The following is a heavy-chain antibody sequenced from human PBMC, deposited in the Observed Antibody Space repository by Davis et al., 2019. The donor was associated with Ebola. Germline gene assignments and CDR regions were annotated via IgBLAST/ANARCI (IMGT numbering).Heavy chain of an antibody. CDR3: ARGSVYYDILTGYFWFDP. CDR2: INHSGST. J-gene: IGHJ5*02. V-gene: IGHV4-34*01. Sequence: MPSETLSLTCAVYGGSFSGYYWSWIRQPPGKGLEWIGEINHSGSTNYNPSLKSRVTISVDTSKNQFSLKLSSVTAADTAVYYCARGSVYYDILTGYFWFDPWGQGTLVTVSS. D-gene: IGHD3-9*01. CDR1: GGSFSGYY.